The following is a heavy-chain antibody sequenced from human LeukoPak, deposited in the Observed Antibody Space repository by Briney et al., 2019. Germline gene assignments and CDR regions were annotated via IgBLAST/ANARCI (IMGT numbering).Heavy chain of an antibody. J-gene: IGHJ4*02. V-gene: IGHV1-18*01. D-gene: IGHD6-13*01. CDR1: GYTFTSYG. Sequence: ASVKVSCKASGYTFTSYGISWVRQAPGQGLEWMGWISAYNGSTNYAQKLQGRVTMTTDTSTSTAYMELRSLRSDDTAVYYCARDLLDIAAAGYVSFDYWGQGTLVTVSS. CDR3: ARDLLDIAAAGYVSFDY. CDR2: ISAYNGST.